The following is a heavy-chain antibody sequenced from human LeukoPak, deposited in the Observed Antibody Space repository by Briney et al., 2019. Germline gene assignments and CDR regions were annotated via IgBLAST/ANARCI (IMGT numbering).Heavy chain of an antibody. V-gene: IGHV3-11*01. CDR3: ATDGAGFDT. CDR1: GFTFNDYY. Sequence: GGSLRLSCAAYGFTFNDYYMSWIRQAPGKGLEWLSYINIGGTNTHYADSVKGRFTISRDNAKKSLYLERNNLRAEDTAVYYCATDGAGFDTWGQGVLVTVSS. J-gene: IGHJ5*02. CDR2: INIGGTNT.